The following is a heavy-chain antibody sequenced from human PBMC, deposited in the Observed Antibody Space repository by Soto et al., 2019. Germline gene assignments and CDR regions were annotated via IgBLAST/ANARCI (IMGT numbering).Heavy chain of an antibody. Sequence: GGSLRLSCAASGFIFSSYSMNWVRQVPGKGLEWVSYISSRSGTIYYADSVKGRFTISRDNVKNSLYLQMNSLRAEDTAVYYCARDGGDMDVWGQGTTVTAP. CDR3: ARDGGDMDV. V-gene: IGHV3-48*01. D-gene: IGHD3-10*01. J-gene: IGHJ6*02. CDR1: GFIFSSYS. CDR2: ISSRSGTI.